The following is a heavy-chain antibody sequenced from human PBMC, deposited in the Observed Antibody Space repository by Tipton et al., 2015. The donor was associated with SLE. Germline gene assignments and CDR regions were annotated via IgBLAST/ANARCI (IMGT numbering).Heavy chain of an antibody. Sequence: QLVQSGAEVKEPGESLKISCKGSGYSFTTYWIAWVRQMPGKGLEWKGIIYPGDSDTRYSPSFQGQVTISVDKSITTAYLQCSILKASDSAIYYCARLSPPLQNGHFPKWYCCYFDLWGRGTLVTFSS. J-gene: IGHJ2*01. CDR2: IYPGDSDT. V-gene: IGHV5-51*03. CDR3: ARLSPPLQNGHFPKWYCCYFDL. CDR1: GYSFTTYW. D-gene: IGHD2-15*01.